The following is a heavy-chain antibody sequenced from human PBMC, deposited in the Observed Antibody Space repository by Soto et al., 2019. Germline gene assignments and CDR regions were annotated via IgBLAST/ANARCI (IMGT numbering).Heavy chain of an antibody. CDR3: ATDGYNASDAFDI. D-gene: IGHD5-12*01. V-gene: IGHV1-2*04. CDR1: GYTFTGYY. J-gene: IGHJ3*02. CDR2: INPNSGGT. Sequence: ASVKVSCKASGYTFTGYYMHWVRQPPGQGLEWMGWINPNSGGTNYAQKFQGWVTMTRDTSISTAYMELSRLRSDDTAVYYCATDGYNASDAFDIWGQGTMVTVSS.